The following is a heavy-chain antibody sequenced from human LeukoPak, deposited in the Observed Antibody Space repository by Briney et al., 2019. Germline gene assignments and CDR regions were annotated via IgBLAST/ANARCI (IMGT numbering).Heavy chain of an antibody. J-gene: IGHJ5*02. CDR1: GFTFSNYW. V-gene: IGHV3-74*01. CDR2: INSDGINT. D-gene: IGHD3-22*01. CDR3: ARDLGQYYDTSDNWFDP. Sequence: GGSLRLSCAASGFTFSNYWMHWVRQAPGKGLVWVSRINSDGINTSYADSVKGRFTISRDNAKNTLNLQMNRLRAEDTAVYYCARDLGQYYDTSDNWFDPWGQGTLVTVSS.